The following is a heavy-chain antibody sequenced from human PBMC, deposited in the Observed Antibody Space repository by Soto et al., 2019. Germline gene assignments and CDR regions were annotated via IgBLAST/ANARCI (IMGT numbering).Heavy chain of an antibody. CDR1: GFTFSSYG. J-gene: IGHJ4*02. CDR3: AGENGEYSSSWPNHDIDY. V-gene: IGHV3-33*01. Sequence: GGSLRLSCAASGFTFSSYGMHWVRQAPGKGLEWVAVIWYDGSTKYYADSVKGRFTISRENSKKTLYLQMNSLRAEDTAVYYCAGENGEYSSSWPNHDIDYWGQGTLVTVSS. CDR2: IWYDGSTK. D-gene: IGHD6-13*01.